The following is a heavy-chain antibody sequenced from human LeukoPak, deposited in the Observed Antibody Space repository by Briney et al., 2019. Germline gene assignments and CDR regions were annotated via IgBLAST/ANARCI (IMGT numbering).Heavy chain of an antibody. CDR2: INPSGGST. Sequence: ASVKVSCKASGYTFTSYYMHWVRQAPGQGLEWMGIINPSGGSTSYAQKFQGRVTMTRDTSTSTVYMELSSLRSEDTAVHYCARGTAGYYYDSSGFLSWGQGTLVTVSS. V-gene: IGHV1-46*01. CDR1: GYTFTSYY. CDR3: ARGTAGYYYDSSGFLS. D-gene: IGHD3-22*01. J-gene: IGHJ4*02.